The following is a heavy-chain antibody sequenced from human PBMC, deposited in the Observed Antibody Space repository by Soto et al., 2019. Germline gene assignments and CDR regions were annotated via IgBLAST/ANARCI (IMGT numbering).Heavy chain of an antibody. Sequence: EVLLVQYGGGLVQPGGSLRPSCAPSGLSVTSNYMAWVRQAPGKGLEWVSVIYSGSTTHHADSVKGRFTISRDSSSNTLYLQMSSLRVEDTALYYCARGYWVEGYGAGTYFDYWVQGTLVTVSS. J-gene: IGHJ4*02. D-gene: IGHD2-15*01. V-gene: IGHV3-66*01. CDR3: ARGYWVEGYGAGTYFDY. CDR1: GLSVTSNY. CDR2: IYSGSTT.